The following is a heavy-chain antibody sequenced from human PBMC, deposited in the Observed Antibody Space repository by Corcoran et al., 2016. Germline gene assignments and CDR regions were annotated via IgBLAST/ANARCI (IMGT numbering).Heavy chain of an antibody. V-gene: IGHV4-39*02. D-gene: IGHD4-17*01. CDR1: GGSISSNTYY. CDR2: VYYGGNT. Sequence: QLHLQESGPGLVKPSETLSLTCTVSGGSISSNTYYWAWIRQPPGKGLEWIGNVYYGGNTYYNSSLESRVAIFVDTSKNHFSLKLSSVTAADTAIYYCARHVHLPYGGPIYWGQGTLVTVSS. CDR3: ARHVHLPYGGPIY. J-gene: IGHJ4*02.